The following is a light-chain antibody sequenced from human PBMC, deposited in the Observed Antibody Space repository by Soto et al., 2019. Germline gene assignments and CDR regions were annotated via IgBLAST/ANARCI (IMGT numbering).Light chain of an antibody. J-gene: IGKJ5*01. CDR3: QKRSNWPIN. CDR1: RSVSNY. Sequence: EIVLTQSPATLSLSPVESATLAGRPSRSVSNYLAWYQQKPGQAPSLLIYDESSRPTDIPARFSGSGSGKDFTITISSLEPEDFALYSCQKRSNWPINFSQGKRLE. CDR2: DES. V-gene: IGKV3-11*01.